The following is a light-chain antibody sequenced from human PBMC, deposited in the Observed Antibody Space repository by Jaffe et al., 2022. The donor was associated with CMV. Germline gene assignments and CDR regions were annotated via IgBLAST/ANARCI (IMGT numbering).Light chain of an antibody. CDR1: QNISTY. Sequence: DIQMTQSPSSLSASVGDRVTVTCRASQNISTYLNWYQQKSGKAPKVLIFGASNLQSGVPSRFSGSGSGTEFSLTISSLQPEDFATYYCQQSYSIPVMNSFGQGTKLEIK. CDR2: GAS. J-gene: IGKJ2*03. V-gene: IGKV1-39*01. CDR3: QQSYSIPVMNS.